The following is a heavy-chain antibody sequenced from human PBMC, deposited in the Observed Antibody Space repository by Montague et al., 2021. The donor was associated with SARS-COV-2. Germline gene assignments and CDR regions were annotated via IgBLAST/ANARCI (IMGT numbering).Heavy chain of an antibody. V-gene: IGHV4-59*01. Sequence: SETLSLTCTVSGGSISSYYWSWIRQPPGKGLEWIGYIYYSGSTNYNPSLKSRVTISVDTSKNQFPLKLSSVTAADTAVYYCARYTRQIRLIVFDYGMDVWGQGTTVTVSS. J-gene: IGHJ6*02. CDR1: GGSISSYY. CDR2: IYYSGST. CDR3: ARYTRQIRLIVFDYGMDV. D-gene: IGHD4-17*01.